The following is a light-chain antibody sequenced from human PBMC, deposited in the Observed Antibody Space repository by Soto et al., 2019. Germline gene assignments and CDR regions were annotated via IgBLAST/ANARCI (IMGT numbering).Light chain of an antibody. V-gene: IGLV2-23*01. CDR2: EGS. CDR1: SSDVGSYNL. J-gene: IGLJ1*01. CDR3: FSYAGSSTYV. Sequence: SALSQPSSLSVSPGQSITISFAGTSSDVGSYNLVSWYQNHPGKAPKLMIYEGSKRPSGVSNRFSGSKSGNTASLTISGLQAADEADYFCFSYAGSSTYVFGTGTKVTVL.